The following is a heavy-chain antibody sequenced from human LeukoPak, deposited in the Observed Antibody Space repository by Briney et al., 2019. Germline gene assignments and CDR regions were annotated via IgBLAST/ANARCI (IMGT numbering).Heavy chain of an antibody. CDR3: ASVGTTTHAFDF. CDR2: IYDSGST. CDR1: GDSIPSGGYC. J-gene: IGHJ3*01. Sequence: SQTLSLTCTVSGDSIPSGGYCLCWIRQHPGKGLEWLGYIYDSGSTYYNPSLMSRVTISVDTSKNQLSLKLRFVTAADTAVYYCASVGTTTHAFDFWGQGTMVTVS. D-gene: IGHD1-26*01. V-gene: IGHV4-31*03.